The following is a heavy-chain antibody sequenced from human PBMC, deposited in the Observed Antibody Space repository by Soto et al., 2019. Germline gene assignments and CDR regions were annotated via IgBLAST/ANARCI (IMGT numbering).Heavy chain of an antibody. J-gene: IGHJ4*02. V-gene: IGHV3-33*01. Sequence: QVQMVEAGGGVGPPGRSLRLSCAATGFTFSTYGMHWVRQVPGKGLERVAVIWYDGSNKYYADSAKGLFTISRDNCNNTVYLQMNSLRAEDTAVYYCARPVGPFDFWGQGTLVTVSS. CDR1: GFTFSTYG. CDR2: IWYDGSNK. CDR3: ARPVGPFDF.